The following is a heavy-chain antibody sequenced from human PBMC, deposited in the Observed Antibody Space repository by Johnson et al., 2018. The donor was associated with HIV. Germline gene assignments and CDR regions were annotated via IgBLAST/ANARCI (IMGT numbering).Heavy chain of an antibody. CDR1: GFTVSSNY. J-gene: IGHJ3*02. V-gene: IGHV3-53*01. CDR2: IYSGGST. CDR3: ARGLHTGYCSGGSCYGARAFDI. D-gene: IGHD2-15*01. Sequence: EVQLVESGGGLIQPGGSLRLSCVASGFTVSSNYMSWVRQAPGKGLEWVSVIYSGGSTYYADSVKGRFAISRDNSKNTLYLQMNSLRAEDTAVYYCARGLHTGYCSGGSCYGARAFDIWGQGTMVTVSS.